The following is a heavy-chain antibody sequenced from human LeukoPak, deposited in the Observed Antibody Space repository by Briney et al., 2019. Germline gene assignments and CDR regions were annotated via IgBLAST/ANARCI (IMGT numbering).Heavy chain of an antibody. CDR1: GFTFSSYA. Sequence: GGSLRLSCAASGFTFSSYAMNGVRQAPGKGLEWVSAISGSGDPTYYADSVKGRFTISRDNSKNTLYLQMNSLRAEDTAVYYCAKVEPYGYYYDSSGYYFDYWGQGTLVTVSS. CDR3: AKVEPYGYYYDSSGYYFDY. J-gene: IGHJ4*02. V-gene: IGHV3-23*01. CDR2: ISGSGDPT. D-gene: IGHD3-22*01.